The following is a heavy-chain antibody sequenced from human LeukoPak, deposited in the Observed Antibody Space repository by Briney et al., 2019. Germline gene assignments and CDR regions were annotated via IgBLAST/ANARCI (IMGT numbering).Heavy chain of an antibody. V-gene: IGHV3-21*01. CDR3: AREKKWFGAPFDY. CDR1: GFSFSRYS. D-gene: IGHD3-10*01. Sequence: PGGSLRLSCAASGFSFSRYSLSWVRQAPGKGLEWISLISSSTTYIYYADSVKGRFTISRDNAKNSVFLQMTSLRAEDTAVYYCAREKKWFGAPFDYWGQGTLVTVSS. CDR2: ISSSTTYI. J-gene: IGHJ4*02.